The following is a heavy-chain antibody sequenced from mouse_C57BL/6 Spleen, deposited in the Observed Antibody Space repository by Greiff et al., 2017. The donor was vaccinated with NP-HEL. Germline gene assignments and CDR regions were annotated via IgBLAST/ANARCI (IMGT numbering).Heavy chain of an antibody. J-gene: IGHJ2*01. CDR3: ALYDYDGNYFDY. V-gene: IGHV1-42*01. CDR1: GYSFTGYY. D-gene: IGHD2-4*01. CDR2: INPSTGGT. Sequence: EVKLQQSGPELVKPGASVKISCKASGYSFTGYYMNWVKQSPEKSLEWIGEINPSTGGTTYNQKFKAKATLTVDKSSSTAYMQLKSLTSEDSAVYYCALYDYDGNYFDYWGQGTTLTVSS.